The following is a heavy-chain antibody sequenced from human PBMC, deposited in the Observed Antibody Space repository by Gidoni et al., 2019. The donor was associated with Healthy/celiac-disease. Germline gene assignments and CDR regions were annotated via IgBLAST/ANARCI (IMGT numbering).Heavy chain of an antibody. Sequence: QVQLVASGVGVVQPGRSLRLSCAASGFTFRSYPMHRVRQAPGKGLEWVAVISYDGRNKYYADCGKGRFTISRDNSKNKLYLQMNSLRAEDTAVYYCARELVPGGWYNHYYYGMDVWGQGTTVTVS. CDR3: ARELVPGGWYNHYYYGMDV. J-gene: IGHJ6*02. CDR1: GFTFRSYP. CDR2: ISYDGRNK. V-gene: IGHV3-30*01. D-gene: IGHD6-19*01.